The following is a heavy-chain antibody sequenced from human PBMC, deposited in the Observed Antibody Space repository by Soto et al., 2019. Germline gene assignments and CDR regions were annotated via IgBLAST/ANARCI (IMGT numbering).Heavy chain of an antibody. D-gene: IGHD3-10*01. Sequence: GGSLRLSCAASGFTFSSYSMNWVRQAPGKGLEWVSSISSSSSYLYYADSVKGRFTISRDNAKNSLYLQMNSLRAEDTAVYYCARDASRFGELLFIHYMDVWGKGTTVTVSS. V-gene: IGHV3-21*01. CDR2: ISSSSSYL. CDR1: GFTFSSYS. CDR3: ARDASRFGELLFIHYMDV. J-gene: IGHJ6*03.